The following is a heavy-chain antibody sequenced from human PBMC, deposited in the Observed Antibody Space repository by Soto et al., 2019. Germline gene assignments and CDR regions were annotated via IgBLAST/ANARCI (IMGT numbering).Heavy chain of an antibody. V-gene: IGHV3-23*01. CDR3: VYTPVAPSGD. CDR2: ISGSGAHT. Sequence: PGGSLRLSCAASGFTFSSYAMNWVRQAPGKGLEWVSTISGSGAHTYYADSVKGRFTISRDNSKNTLYLQMNSLRAEDTAVYYCVYTPVAPSGDGGKETLVPVAS. CDR1: GFTFSSYA. J-gene: IGHJ4*02. D-gene: IGHD3-16*01.